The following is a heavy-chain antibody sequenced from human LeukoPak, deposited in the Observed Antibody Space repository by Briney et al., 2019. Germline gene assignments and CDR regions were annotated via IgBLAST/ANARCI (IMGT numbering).Heavy chain of an antibody. D-gene: IGHD2-15*01. CDR2: INPNSGGT. CDR3: ARDLSTSGRDY. Sequence: ASVKVSCKASGYTFTGYYMHWVRQAPGQGLEWMGRINPNSGGTNYARKFQGRVTMTRDTSISTAYMELSRLRSDDTAVYYCARDLSTSGRDYWGQGTLVTVSS. V-gene: IGHV1-2*06. J-gene: IGHJ4*02. CDR1: GYTFTGYY.